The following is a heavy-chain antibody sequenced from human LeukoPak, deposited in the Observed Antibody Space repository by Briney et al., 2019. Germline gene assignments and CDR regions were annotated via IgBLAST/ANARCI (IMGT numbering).Heavy chain of an antibody. J-gene: IGHJ6*04. CDR2: INSSGSTI. V-gene: IGHV3-48*03. CDR1: GFTFSSYE. CDR3: AELGITMIGGV. D-gene: IGHD3-10*02. Sequence: GGSLTFSCAASGFTFSSYEMIWLRQAPGKGLEWVSYINSSGSTIYYADSVKGRITISRDNAKNSLYLHMNSLRAEDTAVYYCAELGITMIGGVWGKGTTVTISS.